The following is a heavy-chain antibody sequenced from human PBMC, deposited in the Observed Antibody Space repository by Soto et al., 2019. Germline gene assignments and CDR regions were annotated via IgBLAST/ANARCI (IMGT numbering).Heavy chain of an antibody. Sequence: SETLSLTCTVSGDSINSINYYWGWIRQPPGKGLEYIGTIYYSGSTYYNPSLKSRVTLSLDTSENRFSLKLSSVTAADTGLYFCSRLGNRDVKWGAFDVWGQGTMVTVSS. D-gene: IGHD7-27*01. V-gene: IGHV4-39*02. CDR1: GDSINSINYY. J-gene: IGHJ3*01. CDR2: IYYSGST. CDR3: SRLGNRDVKWGAFDV.